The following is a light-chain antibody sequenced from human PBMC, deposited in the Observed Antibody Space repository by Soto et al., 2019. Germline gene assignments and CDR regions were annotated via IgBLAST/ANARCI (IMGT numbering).Light chain of an antibody. CDR2: RAS. CDR1: KSVSTG. V-gene: IGKV1-5*03. CDR3: QHYNSYSQA. J-gene: IGKJ1*01. Sequence: IRLPRSPSTLSASAGDRVTLTCRASKSVSTGVAWYQHKPGKAPKLLIYRASTLKSGVPSRFSGSGSGTEFTLTLTSLQTDDFAVYYLQHYNSYSQAFGEGTKA.